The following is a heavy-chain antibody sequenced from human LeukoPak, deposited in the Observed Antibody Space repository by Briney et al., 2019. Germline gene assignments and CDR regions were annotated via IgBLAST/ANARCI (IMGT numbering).Heavy chain of an antibody. D-gene: IGHD3-22*01. CDR2: ISGSGGST. V-gene: IGHV3-23*01. CDR3: AKSRGYYDSSGYDYHYYMDV. CDR1: GFTFSSYA. Sequence: GGSLRLSCAASGFTFSSYAMSWVRQAPGKGLEWVSAISGSGGSTYYADSVKGRFTISRDNSKNTLYLQMNSLRAEDTAVYYCAKSRGYYDSSGYDYHYYMDVWGKGTTVTVSS. J-gene: IGHJ6*03.